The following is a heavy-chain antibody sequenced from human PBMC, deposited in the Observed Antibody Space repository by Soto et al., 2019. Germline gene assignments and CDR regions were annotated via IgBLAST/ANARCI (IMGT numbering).Heavy chain of an antibody. D-gene: IGHD3-22*01. V-gene: IGHV1-18*01. CDR3: ASDCHYDSSGSPLAIDI. J-gene: IGHJ3*02. CDR1: GYTFTSYG. Sequence: ASVKVSCKASGYTFTSYGISWVRQAPGQGLEWMGWISAYNGNTNYAQKLQGRVTMTTDTSTSTAYMELRSLRSDDTAVYYCASDCHYDSSGSPLAIDIRGHGTMGT. CDR2: ISAYNGNT.